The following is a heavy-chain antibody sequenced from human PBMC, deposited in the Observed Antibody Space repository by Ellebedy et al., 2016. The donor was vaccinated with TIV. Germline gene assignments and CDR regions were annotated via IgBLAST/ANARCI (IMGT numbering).Heavy chain of an antibody. V-gene: IGHV1-69*13. Sequence: SVKVSCKASGGTFSIYAISWARQAPGQGLEWMGGIIPFFPKTNYAQQFQGRVTITADESSGTTYMELSGLTSEDTAVYYCARPARVNDRCLDCPDYYYYGMDVWGQGTTVTVSS. CDR1: GGTFSIYA. CDR2: IIPFFPKT. J-gene: IGHJ6*02. D-gene: IGHD2-21*01. CDR3: ARPARVNDRCLDCPDYYYYGMDV.